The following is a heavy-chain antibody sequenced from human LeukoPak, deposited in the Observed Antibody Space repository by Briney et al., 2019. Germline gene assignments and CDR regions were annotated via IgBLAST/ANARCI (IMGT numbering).Heavy chain of an antibody. CDR2: MFASGNN. Sequence: PSETLSLTCSVPGGSISRDYWSWIRQPAGKGLEWIGGMFASGNNNYNPSLKSRVTMSLDTSKNQFSLKLSSVTAADTAVYYCAKDCSGGRCSYWFDPWGQGTLVTASS. CDR1: GGSISRDY. V-gene: IGHV4-4*07. CDR3: AKDCSGGRCSYWFDP. J-gene: IGHJ5*02. D-gene: IGHD2-15*01.